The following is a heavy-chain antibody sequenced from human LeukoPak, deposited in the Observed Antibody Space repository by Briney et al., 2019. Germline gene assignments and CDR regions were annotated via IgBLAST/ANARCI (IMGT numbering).Heavy chain of an antibody. V-gene: IGHV3-7*01. CDR3: ARPIPTYYYDSSGSYYFDY. Sequence: GGSLRLSCAASGFTFSSYWMSWVRQAPGKGLEWVANIKQDGSEKYYVDSVKGRFTISRDNAKNSLYLQMNSLRAEDTAVYYCARPIPTYYYDSSGSYYFDYWGQGTLVTVSS. J-gene: IGHJ4*02. CDR1: GFTFSSYW. CDR2: IKQDGSEK. D-gene: IGHD3-22*01.